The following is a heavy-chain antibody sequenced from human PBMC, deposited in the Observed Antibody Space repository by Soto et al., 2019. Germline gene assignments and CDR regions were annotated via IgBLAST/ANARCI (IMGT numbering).Heavy chain of an antibody. CDR3: ARESEDLTSNFDY. J-gene: IGHJ4*02. CDR2: ISSTTNYI. V-gene: IGHV3-21*06. CDR1: GFTFTRYS. Sequence: GGSLRLSCAASGFTFTRYSMNWVRQAPGKGLEWVSSISSTTNYIYYGDSMKGRFTISRDNAKNSPYLEMNSLRAEDTAVYYCARESEDLTSNFDYWVQGTLVTVSS.